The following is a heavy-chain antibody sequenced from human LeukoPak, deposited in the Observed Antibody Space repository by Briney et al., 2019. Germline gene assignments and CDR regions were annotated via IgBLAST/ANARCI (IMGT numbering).Heavy chain of an antibody. Sequence: GGSLRLSCATSGFAFSSYAMNWVRQTPGKGLEWISYISSSSRTVFYADSVKGRFTVSRDNARNSLYLQMNSLRAEDTAVYYCARIYYGSGTYYNTIDYWGQGTLVTVSS. CDR2: ISSSSRTV. CDR1: GFAFSSYA. V-gene: IGHV3-48*01. D-gene: IGHD3-10*01. J-gene: IGHJ4*02. CDR3: ARIYYGSGTYYNTIDY.